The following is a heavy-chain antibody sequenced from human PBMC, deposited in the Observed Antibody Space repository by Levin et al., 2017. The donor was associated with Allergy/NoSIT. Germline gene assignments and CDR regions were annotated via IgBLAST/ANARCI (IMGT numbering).Heavy chain of an antibody. CDR1: GGTFSSYA. V-gene: IGHV1-69*01. J-gene: IGHJ6*03. CDR2: IIPIFGTA. Sequence: SGESLKISCKASGGTFSSYAISWVRQAPGQGLEWMGGIIPIFGTANYAQKFQGRVTITADESTSTAYMELSSLRSEDTAVYYCARDRRVAGNEPGYYYYYMDVWGKGTTVTVSS. D-gene: IGHD6-19*01. CDR3: ARDRRVAGNEPGYYYYYMDV.